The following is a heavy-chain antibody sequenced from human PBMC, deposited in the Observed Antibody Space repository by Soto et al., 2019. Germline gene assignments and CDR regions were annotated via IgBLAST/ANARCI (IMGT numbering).Heavy chain of an antibody. CDR2: IYSGGST. V-gene: IGHV3-66*01. D-gene: IGHD1-26*01. Sequence: SCKASGYTFTSYGISWVRQAPGKGLEWVSVIYSGGSTYYADSVKGRFTISRDNSKNTLYLQMNSLRAEDTAVYYCARDPPRTRVGATTGDYWGQGTLVTVSS. CDR3: ARDPPRTRVGATTGDY. J-gene: IGHJ4*02. CDR1: GYTFTSYG.